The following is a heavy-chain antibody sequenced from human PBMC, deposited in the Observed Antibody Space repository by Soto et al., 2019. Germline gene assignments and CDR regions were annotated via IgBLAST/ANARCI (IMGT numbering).Heavy chain of an antibody. V-gene: IGHV5-51*01. CDR1: GYRFTSYW. J-gene: IGHJ6*02. CDR2: IYPGDSDT. D-gene: IGHD3-16*01. CDR3: ATTPATRGNFYYYGMDV. Sequence: XDSLKVSWKCSGYRFTSYWIGLVLQMPGKGLEWMGIIYPGDSDTRYSPSFQGQVTISADKSISTAYLQWSSLKASDTAMYYCATTPATRGNFYYYGMDVWGQGTTVTVSS.